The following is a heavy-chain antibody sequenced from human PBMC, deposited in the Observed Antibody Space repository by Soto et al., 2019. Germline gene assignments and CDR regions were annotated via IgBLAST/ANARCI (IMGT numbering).Heavy chain of an antibody. CDR2: INHSGST. V-gene: IGHV4-34*01. CDR3: ARGLGLLWFGEVLSTGYLDY. J-gene: IGHJ4*02. D-gene: IGHD3-10*01. CDR1: GGSFSGYY. Sequence: SETLYLTSAVYGGSFSGYYWSWIRQPPGKGLEWIGEINHSGSTNYNPSLKSRVTISVDTSKNQFSLKLSSVTAADTAVYYCARGLGLLWFGEVLSTGYLDYWGQGTRGTLS.